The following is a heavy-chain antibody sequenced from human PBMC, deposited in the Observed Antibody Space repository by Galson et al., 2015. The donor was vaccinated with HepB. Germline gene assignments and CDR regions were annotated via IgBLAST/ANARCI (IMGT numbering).Heavy chain of an antibody. D-gene: IGHD6-13*01. Sequence: SLRLSCAASGFPFRSYAMSWVRQAPGKGLEWVSDVSASGGSTNYAESVKGRFTISRDNSKNTLYLQMNSLRAEDTAVYYCAKAPTLAATGTDSWGQGTLVTVSS. CDR2: VSASGGST. V-gene: IGHV3-23*01. CDR1: GFPFRSYA. CDR3: AKAPTLAATGTDS. J-gene: IGHJ4*02.